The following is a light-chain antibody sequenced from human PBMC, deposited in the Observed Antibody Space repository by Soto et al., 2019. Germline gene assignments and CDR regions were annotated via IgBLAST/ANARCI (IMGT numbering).Light chain of an antibody. V-gene: IGKV1-9*01. Sequence: IQLTQTPSSLSASVGDRVTITCRASQGISSFLAWYQQKPGKAPKLLIYAASSLQSGVPSRFSGSGFGTDFTLTISNLQPDDFATYYCQQYENYWTFGQGTKVDIK. J-gene: IGKJ1*01. CDR3: QQYENYWT. CDR1: QGISSF. CDR2: AAS.